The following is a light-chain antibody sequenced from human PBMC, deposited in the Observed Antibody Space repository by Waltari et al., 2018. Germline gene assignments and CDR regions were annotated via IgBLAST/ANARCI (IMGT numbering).Light chain of an antibody. V-gene: IGKV3-20*01. Sequence: ESVLTQSPGTLSLSPGERGTLSCRASHRVNSDYLAWYQQKPGQAPRLLIYGASNRAAGIPDRFSGSGSGTECTLTISRLGPEDSAVYYCQQYGSSPWTFGLGTKVEIK. CDR3: QQYGSSPWT. CDR2: GAS. CDR1: HRVNSDY. J-gene: IGKJ1*01.